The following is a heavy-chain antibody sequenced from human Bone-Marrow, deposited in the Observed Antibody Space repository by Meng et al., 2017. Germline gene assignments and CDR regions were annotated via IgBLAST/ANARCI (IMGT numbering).Heavy chain of an antibody. CDR3: ASVSSGWYSDHY. CDR1: GGSISSSNW. D-gene: IGHD6-19*01. V-gene: IGHV4-4*02. J-gene: IGHJ4*02. Sequence: GSLRLSCAVSGGSISSSNWWSWVRQPPGKGLEWIGEIYHSGSTNYNPSLKSRVTISVDKSKNQFSLKLSSVTAADTAVYYCASVSSGWYSDHYWGQGTLVTVSS. CDR2: IYHSGST.